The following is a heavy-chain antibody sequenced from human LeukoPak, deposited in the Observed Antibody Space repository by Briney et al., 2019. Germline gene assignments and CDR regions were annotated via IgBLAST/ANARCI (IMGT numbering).Heavy chain of an antibody. V-gene: IGHV3-49*03. CDR3: TLALYTTYYYDSSGYYPPPDY. D-gene: IGHD3-22*01. CDR2: IRSKAYGGTT. CDR1: GFTFGDYA. Sequence: PGRSLGLSCTASGFTFGDYAMSWFRQAPGKGLEWVGFIRSKAYGGTTEYAASVKGRFTISRDDSKSIAHLQMNSLKAEDTAVYYCTLALYTTYYYDSSGYYPPPDYWGQGTLVTVSS. J-gene: IGHJ4*02.